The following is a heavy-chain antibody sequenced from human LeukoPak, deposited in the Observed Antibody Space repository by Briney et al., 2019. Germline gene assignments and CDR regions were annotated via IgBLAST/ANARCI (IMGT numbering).Heavy chain of an antibody. CDR1: GYAFSSYW. J-gene: IGHJ4*02. V-gene: IGHV5-51*01. CDR2: IYPGDSDT. Sequence: GESLKISCKGPGYAFSSYWIGWVRQMPGKGLEWMGIIYPGDSDTRYSPSLQGQVTISVDTSIGTAYLQWSSLKASDTAIYYCARQNDFRLDYWGQGTLVTVSS. D-gene: IGHD3-3*01. CDR3: ARQNDFRLDY.